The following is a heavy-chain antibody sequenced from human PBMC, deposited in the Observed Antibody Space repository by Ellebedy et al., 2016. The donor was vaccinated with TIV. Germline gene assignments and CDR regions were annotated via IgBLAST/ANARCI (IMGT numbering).Heavy chain of an antibody. D-gene: IGHD2-8*01. J-gene: IGHJ4*02. CDR1: GFTFSSYA. CDR2: ISGSGGNT. V-gene: IGHV3-23*01. Sequence: PGGSLRLSCAASGFTFSSYAMSWVRQAPGKGLEWVSAISGSGGNTYYADSVKGRFTISRDNSKNTLYLQMNSLRAEDTAVHYCAKGRRMVYSTGGLDYWGQGTLVTVSS. CDR3: AKGRRMVYSTGGLDY.